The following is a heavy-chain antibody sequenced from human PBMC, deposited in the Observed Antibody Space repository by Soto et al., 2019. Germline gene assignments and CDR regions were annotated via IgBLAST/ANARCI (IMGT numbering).Heavy chain of an antibody. D-gene: IGHD6-19*01. Sequence: QVHLQESGPGLVKPSETLSLTCTVSGGSIRSFYWSWIRQPPGKGLEWIGYVHYSGITNSNPSLKRRVTIPGHTPKNQISMELSSMTAADRAVYSWARGGWGSSGSRPESEFDYWGQGTLVTVSS. CDR1: GGSIRSFY. V-gene: IGHV4-59*12. CDR3: ARGGWGSSGSRPESEFDY. J-gene: IGHJ4*02. CDR2: VHYSGIT.